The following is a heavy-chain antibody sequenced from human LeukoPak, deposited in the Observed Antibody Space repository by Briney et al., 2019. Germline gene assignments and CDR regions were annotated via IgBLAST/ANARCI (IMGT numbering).Heavy chain of an antibody. J-gene: IGHJ4*02. D-gene: IGHD3-10*01. V-gene: IGHV4-39*07. CDR1: GGLLSSSSHY. CDR3: ARDRFGMSATGSDFDY. Sequence: KASETLSLTCTVSGGLLSSSSHYWGWIRQPPGKGLEWIGSIYFTGSTYYNPSLKSRITISLDTFKTQFSLTLSSVTAAETAVYYCARDRFGMSATGSDFDYWGQGILVTVSS. CDR2: IYFTGST.